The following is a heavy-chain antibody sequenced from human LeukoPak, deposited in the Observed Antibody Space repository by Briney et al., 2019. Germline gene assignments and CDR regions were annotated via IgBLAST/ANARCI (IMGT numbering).Heavy chain of an antibody. CDR1: GGSIRSSSYY. CDR3: ARGRALLKPRGGGYFDL. Sequence: SETLSLTCTVSGGSIRSSSYYRAWIRQPPGKGLEWIGSMDYSESSDYNPSLKSRLTISADTSKNQFSLKLSSVTAADTAVYYCARGRALLKPRGGGYFDLWGRGILVTVSS. D-gene: IGHD3-16*01. V-gene: IGHV4-39*07. CDR2: MDYSESS. J-gene: IGHJ2*01.